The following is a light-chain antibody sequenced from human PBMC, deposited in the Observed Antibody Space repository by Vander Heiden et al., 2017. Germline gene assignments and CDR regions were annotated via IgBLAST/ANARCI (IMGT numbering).Light chain of an antibody. V-gene: IGLV3-1*01. Sequence: SYALTQPPSVYVSPGQTASITCSGAKLGYKYACWDQQKPCQSPVLVIYKDSKRPAGSPERFSGSNSGNTATLTISGTQAMDEADYYWQAGDSSTVVFGGGTKRTVL. CDR1: KLGYKY. J-gene: IGLJ2*01. CDR3: QAGDSSTVV. CDR2: KDS.